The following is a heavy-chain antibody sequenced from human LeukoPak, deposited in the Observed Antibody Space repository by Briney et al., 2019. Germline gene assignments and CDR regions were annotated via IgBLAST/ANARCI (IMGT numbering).Heavy chain of an antibody. V-gene: IGHV3-23*01. D-gene: IGHD1-26*01. Sequence: GGSLRLSCAASGFTFSIYAMTWVRQAPGKGLEWVSSISSGGSTYYADSVKGRFTISRDNSKNTLYLQMDSLRAEDTAVYYCAKDRNSGSNYGYLDYWGQGTLVTVSS. J-gene: IGHJ4*02. CDR2: ISSGGST. CDR1: GFTFSIYA. CDR3: AKDRNSGSNYGYLDY.